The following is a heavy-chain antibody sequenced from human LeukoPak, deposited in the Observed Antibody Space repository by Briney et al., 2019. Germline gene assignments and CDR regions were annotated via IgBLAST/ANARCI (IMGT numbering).Heavy chain of an antibody. CDR3: ARGAVIAAADEYYYGMDV. V-gene: IGHV4-61*01. CDR2: IYHSGNT. Sequence: PPETLSLTCTVSGGSVSSGSSFWSWIRQPPGKGLEWIGYIYHSGNTNYNPSLKSRVTISVDTSKSQLSLKLNSVTAADTAVYYCARGAVIAAADEYYYGMDVWGQGTTVTVSS. D-gene: IGHD6-13*01. CDR1: GGSVSSGSSF. J-gene: IGHJ6*02.